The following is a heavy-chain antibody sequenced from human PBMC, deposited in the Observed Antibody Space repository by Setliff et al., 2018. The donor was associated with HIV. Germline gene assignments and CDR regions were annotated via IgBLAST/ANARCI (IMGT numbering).Heavy chain of an antibody. CDR1: GDSLSGSGFY. J-gene: IGHJ4*02. Sequence: SETLSLTCNVSGDSLSGSGFYWGWLRQPPGKGLQWIGSIYYTGNTFYNLSLTSRVTISLDTSRNLFFLTLRSVTAADTAVYYCARLGSGWNWVTRIDYWGRGTLVTVSS. D-gene: IGHD6-19*01. CDR3: ARLGSGWNWVTRIDY. V-gene: IGHV4-39*02. CDR2: IYYTGNT.